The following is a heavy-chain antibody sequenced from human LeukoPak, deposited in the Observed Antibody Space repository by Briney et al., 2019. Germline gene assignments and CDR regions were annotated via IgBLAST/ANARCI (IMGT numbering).Heavy chain of an antibody. CDR2: ISSSSSYI. D-gene: IGHD4-17*01. Sequence: NPGGSLRLSYAAYGFTFSSYSMNWVRQAPGKGLEWVSSISSSSSYIYYADSVKGRFTISRDNAKNSLYLQMNSLRAEDTAVYYCARDPTYGDYGVGGQGTLVTVSS. V-gene: IGHV3-21*01. CDR3: ARDPTYGDYGV. J-gene: IGHJ4*02. CDR1: GFTFSSYS.